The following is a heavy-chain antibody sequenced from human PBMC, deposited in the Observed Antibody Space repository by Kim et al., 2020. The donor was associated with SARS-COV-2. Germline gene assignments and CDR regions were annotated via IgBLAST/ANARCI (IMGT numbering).Heavy chain of an antibody. J-gene: IGHJ6*02. V-gene: IGHV3-30*18. Sequence: GGSLRLSCVGSGLTFNTYGFHWVRQAPGKGLEWLSVISSDGVSKYYLDSVKGRFTISRDNSKNTLYLEMNSLRPEDTAVYYCVKVENYFDSSSYQDICYYYCMDVWGQETTVSV. CDR1: GLTFNTYG. CDR3: VKVENYFDSSSYQDICYYYCMDV. CDR2: ISSDGVSK. D-gene: IGHD3-22*01.